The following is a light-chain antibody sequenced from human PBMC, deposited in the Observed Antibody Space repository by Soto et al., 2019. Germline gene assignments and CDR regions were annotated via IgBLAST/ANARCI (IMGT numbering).Light chain of an antibody. Sequence: LQMTQSPSTLSASVGDRVSITCRASQTIVIWLAWYQQKPGKAPNQLIYKASSLESGVPSRYSGSGSGTEFPRTISGLQPDYFAAYYCQQYNSYPYSFGRGPKLEIK. CDR2: KAS. J-gene: IGKJ2*03. CDR1: QTIVIW. V-gene: IGKV1-5*03. CDR3: QQYNSYPYS.